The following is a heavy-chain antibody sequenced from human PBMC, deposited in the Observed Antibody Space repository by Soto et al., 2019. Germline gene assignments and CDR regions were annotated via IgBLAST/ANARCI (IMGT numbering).Heavy chain of an antibody. Sequence: LRLSCAASGFTFSSSAMSWVRQAPGKGLEWVATFRESGETTHYADSVKGRFTISRDASKNMLNLQMNSLRAEDTAIYYCAKDSRWGLNSPPHNYWAQGPLVTASS. CDR3: AKDSRWGLNSPPHNY. V-gene: IGHV3-23*01. D-gene: IGHD3-16*01. CDR1: GFTFSSSA. CDR2: FRESGETT. J-gene: IGHJ4*02.